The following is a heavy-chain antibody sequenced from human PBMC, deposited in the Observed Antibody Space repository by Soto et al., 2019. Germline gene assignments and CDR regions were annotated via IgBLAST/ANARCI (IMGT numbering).Heavy chain of an antibody. CDR1: GGSFSGYY. D-gene: IGHD6-19*01. Sequence: ASETLSLTCAVYGGSFSGYYWSWIRQPPGKGLEWIGEINHSGSTNYNPSLKSRVTISVDTSKNQFSLKLSSVTAADTAVYYCARGRLYSSGWYSYYYGMDVWGQGTTVTVSS. J-gene: IGHJ6*02. V-gene: IGHV4-34*01. CDR2: INHSGST. CDR3: ARGRLYSSGWYSYYYGMDV.